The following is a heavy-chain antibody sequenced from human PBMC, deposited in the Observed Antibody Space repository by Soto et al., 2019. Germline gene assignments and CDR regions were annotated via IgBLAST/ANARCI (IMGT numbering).Heavy chain of an antibody. CDR1: GFTFSSYG. CDR3: AKGLSRIQLWLPFAY. J-gene: IGHJ4*02. Sequence: QVQLVESGGGVVQPGRSLRLSCAASGFTFSSYGMHWVRQAPGKGLEWVAVISYDGSNKYYADSVKGRFTISRDNSKNTLYLQMNSLRAEDTAVYYCAKGLSRIQLWLPFAYWGQGTLVTVSS. CDR2: ISYDGSNK. V-gene: IGHV3-30*18. D-gene: IGHD5-18*01.